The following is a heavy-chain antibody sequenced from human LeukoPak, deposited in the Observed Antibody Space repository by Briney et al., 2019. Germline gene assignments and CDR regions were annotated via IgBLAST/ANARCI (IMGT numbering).Heavy chain of an antibody. Sequence: GASVKVSCKASGYTFTGYYMHWVRRAPGQGLEWMGWINPNSGGTNYARKFQGRVTMTRDTSISTAYMELSRLRSDDTAVYYCAREMERGYDWFDYWGQGTLVTASS. CDR3: AREMERGYDWFDY. D-gene: IGHD5-12*01. V-gene: IGHV1-2*02. CDR1: GYTFTGYY. CDR2: INPNSGGT. J-gene: IGHJ4*02.